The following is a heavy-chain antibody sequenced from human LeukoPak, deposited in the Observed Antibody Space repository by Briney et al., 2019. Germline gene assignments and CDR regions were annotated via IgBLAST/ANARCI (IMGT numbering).Heavy chain of an antibody. CDR1: GFTFSSYN. CDR3: ARDIGDGYNFGAFDI. J-gene: IGHJ3*02. V-gene: IGHV3-21*01. CDR2: ISSSSSYI. D-gene: IGHD5-24*01. Sequence: GGSLRLSCAASGFTFSSYNMNWVRQAPGKGLEWVSSISSSSSYIYYADSVKGRFTISRDNAKNSLYLQMNSLRAEDTAVYYCARDIGDGYNFGAFDIWGQGTMVTVSS.